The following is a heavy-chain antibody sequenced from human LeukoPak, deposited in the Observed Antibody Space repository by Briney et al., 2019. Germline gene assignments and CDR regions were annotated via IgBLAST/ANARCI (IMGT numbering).Heavy chain of an antibody. CDR1: FXXXXYA. Sequence: FXXXXYAXSWVRQAPGXGLXWVSGLSASGGLTYYADSVKGRFTISRXNAKXTLYLQMNSLRAEDTAVYYXXXXXXXXXRXXXXFDYXGXGXXVTVSS. V-gene: IGHV3-23*01. CDR2: LSASGGLT. J-gene: IGHJ4*02. CDR3: XXXXXXXXRXXXXFDY.